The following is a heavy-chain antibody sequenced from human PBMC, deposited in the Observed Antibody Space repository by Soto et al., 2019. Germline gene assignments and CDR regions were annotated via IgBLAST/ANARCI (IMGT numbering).Heavy chain of an antibody. CDR2: IYHSGST. J-gene: IGHJ4*02. CDR3: AAGGGLPRYY. CDR1: GGSISSYY. Sequence: SETLSLTCTVSGGSISSYYWSWIRQPPGKGLEWIGYIYHSGSTYCNPSLKSRVTISVDRSKNQFSLKLSSVTAADTAVYYCAAGGGLPRYYWGQGTLVTVSS. D-gene: IGHD5-12*01. V-gene: IGHV4-59*04.